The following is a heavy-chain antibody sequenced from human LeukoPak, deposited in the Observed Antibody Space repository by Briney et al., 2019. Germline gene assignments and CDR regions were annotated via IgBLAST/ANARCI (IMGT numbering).Heavy chain of an antibody. Sequence: GGSLRLSCAASGFTFSSYGMHWVRQAPGKGLEWVAVIWYDGSNKYYADSVKGRFTISRDNSKNTLYLQMNSLRAEDTAVYYCASFDYYDSSGYPAVGDIWGQGTMVTVSS. J-gene: IGHJ3*02. V-gene: IGHV3-33*01. CDR3: ASFDYYDSSGYPAVGDI. CDR1: GFTFSSYG. CDR2: IWYDGSNK. D-gene: IGHD3-22*01.